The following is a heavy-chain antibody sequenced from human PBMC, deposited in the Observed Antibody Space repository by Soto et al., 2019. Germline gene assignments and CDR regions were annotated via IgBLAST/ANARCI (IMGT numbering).Heavy chain of an antibody. CDR1: GFTFSSYA. D-gene: IGHD3-3*01. Sequence: PGGSLRLSCAASGFTFSSYAMSWVRQAPGKGLEWVSAISGSGGSTYYADSVKGRFTISRDNSKNTLHLQMNSLRAEDTAVYYCAKDPGGAYDAVPIDYWGQGTLVTVSS. CDR2: ISGSGGST. J-gene: IGHJ4*02. V-gene: IGHV3-23*01. CDR3: AKDPGGAYDAVPIDY.